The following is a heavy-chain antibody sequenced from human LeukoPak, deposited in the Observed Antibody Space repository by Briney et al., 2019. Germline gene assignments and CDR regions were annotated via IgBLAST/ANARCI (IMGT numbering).Heavy chain of an antibody. CDR2: IYYIGRT. Sequence: PSETLSLTCTVSGGSIISSSYYWGWIRQPPGNGLEWIGSIYYIGRTYYNPSLKSRVTISVDTSKNQFSLKLSSVTAADTAVYYCARSVLSYCSGGSCYFNWFDPWGQGTLVTVSS. CDR3: ARSVLSYCSGGSCYFNWFDP. J-gene: IGHJ5*02. D-gene: IGHD2-15*01. CDR1: GGSIISSSYY. V-gene: IGHV4-39*01.